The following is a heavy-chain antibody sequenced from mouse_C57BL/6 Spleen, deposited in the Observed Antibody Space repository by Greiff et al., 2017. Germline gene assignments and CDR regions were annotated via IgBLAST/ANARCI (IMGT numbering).Heavy chain of an antibody. CDR1: GYSFTGYY. Sequence: VQLQQSGPELVKPGASVKISCKASGYSFTGYYMNWVKQSPEKSLEWIGEINPSTGGTTYNQKFKAKATLTVDKSSSTAYMQLKSLTSEDSAVYYCARSDYGNIDYWGQGTTLTVSS. CDR3: ARSDYGNIDY. V-gene: IGHV1-42*01. CDR2: INPSTGGT. D-gene: IGHD2-1*01. J-gene: IGHJ2*01.